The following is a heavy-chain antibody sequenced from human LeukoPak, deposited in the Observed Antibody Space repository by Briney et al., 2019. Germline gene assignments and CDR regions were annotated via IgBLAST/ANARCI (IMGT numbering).Heavy chain of an antibody. Sequence: PSETLSLTCTVSGGSISSYYWSWIRQPPGKGLEWIGYIYYSGSTNYNPSLKSRVTISVDTSKNQFSLRLSSVTAADTAVYYCARAYSSSWYGVDYFDYWGQGTLVTVSS. CDR1: GGSISSYY. V-gene: IGHV4-59*01. CDR3: ARAYSSSWYGVDYFDY. J-gene: IGHJ4*02. CDR2: IYYSGST. D-gene: IGHD6-13*01.